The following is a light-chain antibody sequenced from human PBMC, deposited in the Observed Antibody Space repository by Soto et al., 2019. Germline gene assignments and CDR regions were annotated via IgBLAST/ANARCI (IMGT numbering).Light chain of an antibody. Sequence: EIVLTQFPATLSLSPGERATLSCRASQSVSSYLAWYQQKPGQAPRLLIYDVSNRATGIPARFSGSGSGTAFNLTISSLEPEDFSVYYWKQRDTFRLGTKLEI. CDR3: KQRDT. CDR2: DVS. J-gene: IGKJ2*01. V-gene: IGKV3-11*01. CDR1: QSVSSY.